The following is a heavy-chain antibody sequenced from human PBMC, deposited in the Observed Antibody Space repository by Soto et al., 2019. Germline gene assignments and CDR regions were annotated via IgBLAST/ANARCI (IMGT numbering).Heavy chain of an antibody. Sequence: PGGSLRLSCAASGFTFSSYWMHWVRQAPGKGLVWVSRINSDGGSTSYADSVKGRFTISRDNSKNTLYLQMNSLRAEDTVVYYCAKDSYGSGSYSNYFDYWGQGTLVTVSS. CDR1: GFTFSSYW. D-gene: IGHD3-10*01. CDR3: AKDSYGSGSYSNYFDY. V-gene: IGHV3-74*01. CDR2: INSDGGST. J-gene: IGHJ4*02.